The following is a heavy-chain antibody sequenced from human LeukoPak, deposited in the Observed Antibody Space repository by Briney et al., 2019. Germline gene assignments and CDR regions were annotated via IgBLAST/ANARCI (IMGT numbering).Heavy chain of an antibody. CDR2: IYYSGST. Sequence: SETLSLTCTVSGGSITNYYWSWIRQPPGKGLEWIGYIYYSGSTNYNPSLKSRVTISVDTSKNQFSLRLSSVTAADTAVYYCARRAEFRERRANWFDPWGQGTLVTVSS. V-gene: IGHV4-59*08. CDR3: ARRAEFRERRANWFDP. CDR1: GGSITNYY. J-gene: IGHJ5*02. D-gene: IGHD1-26*01.